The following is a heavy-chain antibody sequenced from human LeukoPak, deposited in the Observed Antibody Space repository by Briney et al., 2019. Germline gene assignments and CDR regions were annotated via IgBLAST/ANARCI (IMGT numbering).Heavy chain of an antibody. Sequence: GGSLRLSCAASGFTFSSYGMHWVRQAPGKGLEWVAVISYDGSNKYYADSVKGRFTISRDNSKNTLYLQMNSLRAEDTAVYYCAKDVISGSYYYYGMDVWSQGTTVTVSS. D-gene: IGHD1-26*01. CDR1: GFTFSSYG. J-gene: IGHJ6*02. CDR2: ISYDGSNK. V-gene: IGHV3-30*18. CDR3: AKDVISGSYYYYGMDV.